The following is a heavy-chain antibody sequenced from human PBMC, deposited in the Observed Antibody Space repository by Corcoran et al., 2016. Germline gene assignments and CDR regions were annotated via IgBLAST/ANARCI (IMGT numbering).Heavy chain of an antibody. CDR3: ARDWVARASRVKYYYGMDV. V-gene: IGHV1-46*01. D-gene: IGHD6-19*01. Sequence: QVQLVQSGAEVKKPGASVKVSCKASGYTFTSYYMHWVRQAPGQGLEWMGIINPSGGSTSYAQKFQGRVTMTRDTSTSTVYMELSSLRSEDTGGYYCARDWVARASRVKYYYGMDVWGPGTTVTVSS. CDR1: GYTFTSYY. CDR2: INPSGGST. J-gene: IGHJ6*02.